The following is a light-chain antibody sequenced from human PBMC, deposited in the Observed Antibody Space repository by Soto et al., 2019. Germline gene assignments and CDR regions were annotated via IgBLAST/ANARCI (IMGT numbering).Light chain of an antibody. CDR3: QQSYSTLPLT. CDR1: QSISSY. V-gene: IGKV1-39*01. J-gene: IGKJ4*01. Sequence: IQMTQSPPSLSASVGDRVTITCRASQSISSYLNWYQQKPGKAPKLLIYAASSLQSGVPSRFSGSGSGTDFTLTISSLQPEDFATYYCQQSYSTLPLTFGGGTKVDIK. CDR2: AAS.